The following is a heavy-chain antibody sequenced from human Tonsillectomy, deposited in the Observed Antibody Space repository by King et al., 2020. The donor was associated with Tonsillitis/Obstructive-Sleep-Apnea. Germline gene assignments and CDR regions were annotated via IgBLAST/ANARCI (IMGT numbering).Heavy chain of an antibody. CDR2: IDYSGST. CDR1: GGPLSSGSYY. Sequence: QLQESGPGLVKPSETLSLTCTVSGGPLSSGSYYWGWVRQPPGKGLEWIGSIDYSGSTYYNPSLKSRVTIFVDTSKNQFSLKLNSVTAADTAVYYCARHLGRDCSSTSCYQFDYWGQGTLVTVSS. J-gene: IGHJ4*02. D-gene: IGHD2-2*01. V-gene: IGHV4-39*01. CDR3: ARHLGRDCSSTSCYQFDY.